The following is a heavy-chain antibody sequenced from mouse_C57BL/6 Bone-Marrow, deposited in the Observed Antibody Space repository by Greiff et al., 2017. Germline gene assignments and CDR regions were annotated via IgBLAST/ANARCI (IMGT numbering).Heavy chain of an antibody. Sequence: EVNLVESGGGLVQPGGSLKLSCAASGFTFSDYGMAWVRQAPRKGPEWVAFISNLAYSIYYADTVTGRFTISRENAKNTLYLEMSSLRSEDTAMYYCARRGYDGYWYFDVWGTGTTVTVSS. V-gene: IGHV5-15*01. CDR1: GFTFSDYG. CDR2: ISNLAYSI. CDR3: ARRGYDGYWYFDV. D-gene: IGHD2-3*01. J-gene: IGHJ1*03.